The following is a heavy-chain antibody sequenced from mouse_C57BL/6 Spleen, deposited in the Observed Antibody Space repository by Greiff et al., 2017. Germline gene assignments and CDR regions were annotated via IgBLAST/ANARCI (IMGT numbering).Heavy chain of an antibody. CDR3: AKDRDYYAMDY. V-gene: IGHV5-17*01. J-gene: IGHJ4*01. CDR1: GFTFSDYG. CDR2: ISSGSSTI. Sequence: EVMLVESGGGLVKPGGSLKLSCAASGFTFSDYGMHWVRQAPEKGLEWVAYISSGSSTIYYADTVKGRFTISRDNAKNTLFLQMTSLRSEDTAMYYCAKDRDYYAMDYWGQGTSVTVSS.